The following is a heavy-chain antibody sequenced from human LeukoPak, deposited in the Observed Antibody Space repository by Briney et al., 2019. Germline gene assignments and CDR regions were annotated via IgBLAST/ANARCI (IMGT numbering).Heavy chain of an antibody. J-gene: IGHJ5*02. CDR1: GFTFSSYA. V-gene: IGHV3-23*01. D-gene: IGHD3-3*01. Sequence: GASLRLSCAAAGFTFSSYAMSWVRQAPGEGLEWVSAISGGGGGTYYADSVKGRFTISRDNSKNTLYLQMNSLRGEDTAVYYCAKAVPYYDFWSGYSGGWFDPWGQGTLVTVSS. CDR2: ISGGGGGT. CDR3: AKAVPYYDFWSGYSGGWFDP.